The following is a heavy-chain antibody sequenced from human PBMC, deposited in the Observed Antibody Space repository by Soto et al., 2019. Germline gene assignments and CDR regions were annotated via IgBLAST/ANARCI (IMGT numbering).Heavy chain of an antibody. CDR2: ISAYNGNT. V-gene: IGHV1-18*01. Sequence: QVQLVQSGAEVKKPGASVKVSCKASGYTFTSYGISWVRQAPGQGHEWMGWISAYNGNTSYAQKLQGRVTMTTDTSTSTAYMELRSLRSDHTAVYYCARDRYYYDSSGYYYYYYGMDVWGQGTTVTVSS. D-gene: IGHD3-22*01. CDR1: GYTFTSYG. J-gene: IGHJ6*02. CDR3: ARDRYYYDSSGYYYYYYGMDV.